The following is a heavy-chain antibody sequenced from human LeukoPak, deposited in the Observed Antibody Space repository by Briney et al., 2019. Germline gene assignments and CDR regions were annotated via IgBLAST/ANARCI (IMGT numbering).Heavy chain of an antibody. V-gene: IGHV3-66*01. CDR2: IYGGGST. CDR1: GFTVSTNH. D-gene: IGHD5-18*01. CDR3: AHGGSYSYGRGYDY. Sequence: GGSLRLSCAVSGFTVSTNHITWVRQAPGKGLECVSVIYGGGSTYYADPVKGRFTISRDNSKNTLYLQMNSLRAEDTAVYYCAHGGSYSYGRGYDYWGQGTLVTVSS. J-gene: IGHJ4*02.